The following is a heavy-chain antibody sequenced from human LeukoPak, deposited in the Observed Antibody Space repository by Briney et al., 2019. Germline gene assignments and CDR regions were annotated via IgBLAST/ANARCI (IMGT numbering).Heavy chain of an antibody. J-gene: IGHJ4*02. D-gene: IGHD3-22*01. CDR1: GFTFSSYW. V-gene: IGHV3-74*01. CDR3: AKGIKWYYYDSSGYYYERYFDY. CDR2: INSDGSGT. Sequence: GGSLRLSCAASGFTFSSYWMHWVRQAPGKGLVWVSRINSDGSGTSYADSVKGRFTISRDNAKNTLYLQMNSLRAEDTAVYYCAKGIKWYYYDSSGYYYERYFDYWGQGTLVTVSS.